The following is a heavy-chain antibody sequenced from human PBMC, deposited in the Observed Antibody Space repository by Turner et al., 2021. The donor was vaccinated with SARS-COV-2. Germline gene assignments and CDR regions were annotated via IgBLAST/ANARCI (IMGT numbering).Heavy chain of an antibody. V-gene: IGHV3-72*01. D-gene: IGHD4-17*01. CDR1: GFAFTDYY. J-gene: IGHJ6*02. Sequence: EVQLVESVGGVVQPGGSLRLSCSTSGFAFTDYYMDWVRQAPGKGLEWVGRTRNKTYRYTTEYAASVKGRFIISRDDSRNSLHLQMSSLKTEDTAVYYCTTYGVISHSASDVWGQGATVTVSS. CDR2: TRNKTYRYTT. CDR3: TTYGVISHSASDV.